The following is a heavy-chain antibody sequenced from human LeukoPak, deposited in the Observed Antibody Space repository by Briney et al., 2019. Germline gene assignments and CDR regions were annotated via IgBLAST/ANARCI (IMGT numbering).Heavy chain of an antibody. V-gene: IGHV4-38-2*02. J-gene: IGHJ4*02. CDR2: IYHSGST. CDR1: GYSISSGYY. D-gene: IGHD2-2*01. Sequence: SETLSLTCTVSGYSISSGYYWGWIRQPPGKGLEWIGSIYHSGSTYYNPSLKSRVTIPVDTSKNQFSLKLSSVTAADTAVYYCARDCSSTSCRPIDYWGQGTLVTVSS. CDR3: ARDCSSTSCRPIDY.